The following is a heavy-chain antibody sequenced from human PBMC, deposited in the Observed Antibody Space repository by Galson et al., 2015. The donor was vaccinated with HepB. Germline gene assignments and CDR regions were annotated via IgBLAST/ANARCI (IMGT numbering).Heavy chain of an antibody. J-gene: IGHJ5*02. V-gene: IGHV1-8*01. CDR3: ARGPRYCSSTSCYTEGWFDP. D-gene: IGHD2-2*02. CDR1: GYTFTSYD. CDR2: MNPNSGNT. Sequence: SVKVSCKASGYTFTSYDINWVRQATGQGLEWMGWMNPNSGNTGYAQKFQGRVTMTRNTSISTAYMELSSLRSKDTAMYYCARGPRYCSSTSCYTEGWFDPWGQGTLVTVSS.